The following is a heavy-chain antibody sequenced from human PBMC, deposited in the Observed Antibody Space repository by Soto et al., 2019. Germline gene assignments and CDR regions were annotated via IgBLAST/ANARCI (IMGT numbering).Heavy chain of an antibody. V-gene: IGHV4-30-2*01. CDR1: GGSIGSGGYS. CDR3: ARGGYCSGGSCYENWFDP. Sequence: LSLTCAVSGGSIGSGGYSWSWIRQPPGKGLEWIGYIYHSGSTYYNPSLKSRITISVDRSKNHFSLKLSSVTAADTAVYYCARGGYCSGGSCYENWFDPWGQGTLVTVS. CDR2: IYHSGST. D-gene: IGHD2-15*01. J-gene: IGHJ5*02.